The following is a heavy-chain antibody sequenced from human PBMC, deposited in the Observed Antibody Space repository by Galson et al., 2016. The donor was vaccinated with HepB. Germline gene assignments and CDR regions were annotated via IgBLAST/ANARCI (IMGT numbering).Heavy chain of an antibody. CDR1: GFTVSNSY. CDR2: IYPGGST. D-gene: IGHD6-19*01. Sequence: SLRLSCAASGFTVSNSYMTWVRQAPGKGLEWVSVIYPGGSTHFADSVKGRFTMSRDNSKNTLYLHMNSLRAEDTALYYCARDQHTSGWHPYHFDRWAPEIAVTVSP. CDR3: ARDQHTSGWHPYHFDR. J-gene: IGHJ4*02. V-gene: IGHV3-53*01.